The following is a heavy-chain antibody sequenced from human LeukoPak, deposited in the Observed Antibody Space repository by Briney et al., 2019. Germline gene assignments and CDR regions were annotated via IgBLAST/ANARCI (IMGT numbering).Heavy chain of an antibody. D-gene: IGHD3-22*01. J-gene: IGHJ4*02. CDR2: IIPIFGTA. CDR1: GGTFSSYA. Sequence: ASVKVSCKASGGTFSSYAISWVRQAPGQGLEWMGGIIPIFGTANYAQKFQGRVTITTDESTSTAYMELSSLRSEDTAVYYCARQAESGDRVEDYYDSSGYPRPFDYWGQGTLVTVSS. CDR3: ARQAESGDRVEDYYDSSGYPRPFDY. V-gene: IGHV1-69*05.